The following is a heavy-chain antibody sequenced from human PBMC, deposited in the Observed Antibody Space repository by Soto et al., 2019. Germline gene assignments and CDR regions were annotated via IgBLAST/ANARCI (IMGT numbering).Heavy chain of an antibody. CDR1: GYTFSSYG. CDR2: IYYDGSNY. J-gene: IGHJ2*01. CDR3: ARDLGYFDL. V-gene: IGHV3-33*01. Sequence: QVQLVESGGGVVQPGRSLRLSCAASGYTFSSYGMHWVRQAPGKGLEWVAVIYYDGSNYYYADSVKGRFTVSRDNSRNTLYLQMNSLRAEDTALYYCARDLGYFDLWGRGTLVTVSS.